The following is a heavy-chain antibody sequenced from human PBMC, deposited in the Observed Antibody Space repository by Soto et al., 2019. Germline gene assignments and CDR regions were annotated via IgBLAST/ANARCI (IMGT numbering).Heavy chain of an antibody. CDR2: INAGNGNT. Sequence: QVQLVQSGAEVKKPGASVKVSCKASGYTFTSYAMHWVRQAPGQRLEWMGWINAGNGNTKYSQKFQGRVTITRDTSASTAYMELSSLRSEDTAVYYCARRLISSGWYKRYYGMDVWGQGTTVTVSS. V-gene: IGHV1-3*01. CDR3: ARRLISSGWYKRYYGMDV. J-gene: IGHJ6*02. CDR1: GYTFTSYA. D-gene: IGHD6-19*01.